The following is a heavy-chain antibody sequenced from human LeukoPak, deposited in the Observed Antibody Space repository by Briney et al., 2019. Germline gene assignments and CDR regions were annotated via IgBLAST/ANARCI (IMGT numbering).Heavy chain of an antibody. CDR1: GFTFSNFG. CDR2: ISGNGGST. CDR3: VKEHCSSTSCFYFDY. D-gene: IGHD2-2*01. Sequence: GGSLRLSCSASGFTFSNFGMHWVRQAPGKGLEYVSAISGNGGSTHYADSVKGRFTISRDNSKNTLYLQMTRLKAEDTAVYYCVKEHCSSTSCFYFDYWGQGTLVPVSS. J-gene: IGHJ4*02. V-gene: IGHV3-64D*06.